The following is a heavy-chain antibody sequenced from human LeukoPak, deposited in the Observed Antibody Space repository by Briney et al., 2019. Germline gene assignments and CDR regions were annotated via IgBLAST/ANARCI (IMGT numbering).Heavy chain of an antibody. J-gene: IGHJ6*02. D-gene: IGHD4-17*01. CDR1: GRSISSSSYY. CDR2: IYYSGST. CDR3: ARPPTATTVTTFVSYYYYGMDV. Sequence: SETLSLTCTVSGRSISSSSYYWGWIRQPPGKGLEWIGSIYYSGSTYYNPSLKSRVTISVDTSQNQFSLKLSSVTAADTAVYYCARPPTATTVTTFVSYYYYGMDVWGQGTTVTVSS. V-gene: IGHV4-39*01.